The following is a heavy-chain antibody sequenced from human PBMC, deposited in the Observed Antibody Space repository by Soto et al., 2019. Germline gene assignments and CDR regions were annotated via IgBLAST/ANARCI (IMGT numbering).Heavy chain of an antibody. Sequence: SETLSLTCTVSGGSVSSGDYFWSWLRQSPGKRLEWIAYIYYSGSTNYNPSLKSRATISVDTSKSQVSLTLTSMTAADAALYYCARSPNYYYCGFDVWGQGTAVTVSS. D-gene: IGHD3-10*01. CDR3: ARSPNYYYCGFDV. CDR1: GGSVSSGDYF. J-gene: IGHJ6*02. CDR2: IYYSGST. V-gene: IGHV4-61*08.